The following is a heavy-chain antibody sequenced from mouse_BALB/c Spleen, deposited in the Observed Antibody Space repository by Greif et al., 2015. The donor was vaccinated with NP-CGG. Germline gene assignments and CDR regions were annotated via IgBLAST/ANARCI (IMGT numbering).Heavy chain of an antibody. CDR2: INPGSGGT. D-gene: IGHD3-1*01. V-gene: IGHV1-54*01. J-gene: IGHJ1*01. CDR1: GYAFTNYL. CDR3: ARSGASYWYFDV. Sequence: QVQLQQPGAELVRPGTSVKVSCKASGYAFTNYLIEWVKQRPGQGLEWIGVINPGSGGTNYNEKFKGKATLTADKSSSTAYMQLSSLTSDDSAVYFCARSGASYWYFDVWGAGTTVTVSS.